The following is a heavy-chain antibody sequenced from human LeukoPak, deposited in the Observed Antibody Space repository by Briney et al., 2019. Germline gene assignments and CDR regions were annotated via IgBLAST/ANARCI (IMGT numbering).Heavy chain of an antibody. CDR3: ARDIVVVVAAKGYYYYMDV. CDR1: GYTFTSYG. D-gene: IGHD2-15*01. Sequence: GASVKVSCKASGYTFTSYGISWVRQAPGQGLEWMGWISAYNGNTNYAQKFQGRVTITTDESTSTAYMELSSLRSEDTAVYYCARDIVVVVAAKGYYYYMDVWGKGTTVTVSS. J-gene: IGHJ6*03. CDR2: ISAYNGNT. V-gene: IGHV1-18*01.